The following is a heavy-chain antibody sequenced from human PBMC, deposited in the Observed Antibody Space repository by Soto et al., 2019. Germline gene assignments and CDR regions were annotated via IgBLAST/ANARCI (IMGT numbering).Heavy chain of an antibody. CDR2: TTGSGTRT. CDR1: GFTSSSYG. CDR3: ATAGSEFWSDLFDY. V-gene: IGHV3-23*01. Sequence: EVQLLESGGGSVQPGGSLRLSCAASGFTSSSYGMSWVRQAPGKGLEWVSGTTGSGTRTYYADSVKGRFTISRDNSKNTLYLQMNSLRAEDTAVYYCATAGSEFWSDLFDYWGQGTLVTVSS. J-gene: IGHJ4*02. D-gene: IGHD3-3*01.